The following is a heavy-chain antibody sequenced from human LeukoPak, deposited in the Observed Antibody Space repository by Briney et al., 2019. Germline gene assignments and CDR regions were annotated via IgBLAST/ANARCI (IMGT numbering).Heavy chain of an antibody. CDR3: ARQVGGWSHDYGDYEYYYYGMDV. J-gene: IGHJ6*02. CDR2: IYYSGST. CDR1: GGSISSYY. Sequence: SETLSLTCTVSGGSISSYYWSWIRQPAGKGLEWIGYIYYSGSTNYNPSLKSRVTISVDTSKNQFSLKLSSVTAADTAVYYCARQVGGWSHDYGDYEYYYYGMDVWGQGTTVTVSS. V-gene: IGHV4-59*08. D-gene: IGHD4-17*01.